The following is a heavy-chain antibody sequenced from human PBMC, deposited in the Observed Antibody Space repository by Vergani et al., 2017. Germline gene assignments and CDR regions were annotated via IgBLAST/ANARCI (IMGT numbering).Heavy chain of an antibody. Sequence: QVQLVESGGGVVQPGRSLRLSCAASGFTFSSYGMHWVRQAPGKGLEWVAVIWYDGSNKYYADSVKGRFTISRDNSKNTLYLQMNSLRAEDTAVYYCARDQGLDTAMGEVGEADVDYWGQGTLVTVSS. V-gene: IGHV3-33*01. J-gene: IGHJ4*02. CDR1: GFTFSSYG. D-gene: IGHD5-18*01. CDR2: IWYDGSNK. CDR3: ARDQGLDTAMGEVGEADVDY.